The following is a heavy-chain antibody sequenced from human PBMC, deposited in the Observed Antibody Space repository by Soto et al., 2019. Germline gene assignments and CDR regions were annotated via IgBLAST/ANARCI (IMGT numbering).Heavy chain of an antibody. CDR3: ARAAGSGSFLFDY. J-gene: IGHJ4*02. CDR1: GGSISSYY. CDR2: IYYSGST. V-gene: IGHV4-59*01. D-gene: IGHD3-10*01. Sequence: SDTLSLTCTVSGGSISSYYWNWIRQPPGKGLEWIGYIYYSGSTNYNPSLKSRVTISVDTSKNQFSLHLSSVTAADTAVYYCARAAGSGSFLFDYWGQGTLVTVSS.